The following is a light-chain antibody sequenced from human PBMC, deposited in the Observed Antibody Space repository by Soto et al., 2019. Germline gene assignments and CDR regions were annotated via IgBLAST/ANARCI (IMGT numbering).Light chain of an antibody. CDR3: SAYTVSRTYV. CDR2: NVY. J-gene: IGLJ1*01. Sequence: QSALTQPACVSVSPGQSITISCTGTSSDVGAYNFVSLHQQHPGKAPKLMIYNVYDRPSGISYRFSGSKSGNTASLTISGLQGEDEADYYCSAYTVSRTYVFGTGTKVTVL. CDR1: SSDVGAYNF. V-gene: IGLV2-14*03.